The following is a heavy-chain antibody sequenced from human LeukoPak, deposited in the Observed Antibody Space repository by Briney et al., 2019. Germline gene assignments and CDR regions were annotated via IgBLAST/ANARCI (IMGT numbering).Heavy chain of an antibody. Sequence: GEALQISCKGSGSSFTSYWIGWVRPMPGKGLEWMGIIYPGDSDTRYSPSFQGQVTISADKSISTAYLQWSSLKASDTAMYYCARRAGGGYSSSLNWFDPWGQGTLVTVSS. D-gene: IGHD6-13*01. V-gene: IGHV5-51*01. J-gene: IGHJ5*02. CDR3: ARRAGGGYSSSLNWFDP. CDR2: IYPGDSDT. CDR1: GSSFTSYW.